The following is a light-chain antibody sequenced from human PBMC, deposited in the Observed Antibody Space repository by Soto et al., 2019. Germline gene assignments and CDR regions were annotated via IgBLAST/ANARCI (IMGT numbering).Light chain of an antibody. CDR1: QSISSW. CDR3: QQYNSYLWT. J-gene: IGKJ1*01. V-gene: IGKV1-5*01. CDR2: DAS. Sequence: DIQMTQSPSTLSASVGDRVTITCRASQSISSWLAWYQQKPGNAPKLLIYDASSLESGVPSRFSGSGSGTEVTLTIRSLQPDDFATYYCQQYNSYLWTFGQGTKVEIK.